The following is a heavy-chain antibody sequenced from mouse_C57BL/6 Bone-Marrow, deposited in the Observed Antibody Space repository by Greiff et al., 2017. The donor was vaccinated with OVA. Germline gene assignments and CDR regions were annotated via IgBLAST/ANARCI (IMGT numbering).Heavy chain of an antibody. CDR2: IYPGSGRT. V-gene: IGHV1-55*01. Sequence: QVQLQQPGAELVKPGASVKMSCKASGYTFTSYWITWVKQRPGQGLEWIGDIYPGSGRTNYNEKFKSKATLTVDTSSSTAYMQLSSLTSEDSAVYYCARSGITTVEGGYAMDYWGQGTSVTVSS. CDR3: ARSGITTVEGGYAMDY. D-gene: IGHD1-1*01. CDR1: GYTFTSYW. J-gene: IGHJ4*01.